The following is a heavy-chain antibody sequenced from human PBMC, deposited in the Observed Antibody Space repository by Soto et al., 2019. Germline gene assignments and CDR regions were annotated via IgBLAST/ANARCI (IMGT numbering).Heavy chain of an antibody. CDR1: GFTFSAYA. CDR3: AKSGSVFYFDC. CDR2: ITGSGSSA. V-gene: IGHV3-23*01. D-gene: IGHD1-26*01. J-gene: IGHJ4*02. Sequence: PGGSLRLSCAASGFTFSAYAIIWVRQAPGKGLEWVSGITGSGSSAYYADSVKGRFTISRDNSKNTLYLQMNSLRAEDTAVYYCAKSGSVFYFDCWGQGTPVTVSS.